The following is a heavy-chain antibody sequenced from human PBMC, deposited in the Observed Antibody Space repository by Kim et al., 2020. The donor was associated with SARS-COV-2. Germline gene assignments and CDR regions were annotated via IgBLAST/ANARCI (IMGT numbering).Heavy chain of an antibody. CDR3: ARGSWARYCSSTSCPRPPFEYFQH. CDR2: IKQDGSEK. CDR1: GFTFSSYW. D-gene: IGHD2-2*01. V-gene: IGHV3-7*03. Sequence: GGSLRLSCAASGFTFSSYWMSWVRQAPGKGLEWVANIKQDGSEKYYVDSVKGRFTISRDNAKNSLYLQMNSLRAEDTAVYYCARGSWARYCSSTSCPRPPFEYFQHWGQGTLVTVSS. J-gene: IGHJ1*01.